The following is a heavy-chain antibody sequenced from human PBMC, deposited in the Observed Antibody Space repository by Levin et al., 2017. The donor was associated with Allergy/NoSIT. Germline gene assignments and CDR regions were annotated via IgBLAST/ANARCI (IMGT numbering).Heavy chain of an antibody. V-gene: IGHV3-74*01. J-gene: IGHJ4*02. D-gene: IGHD2-21*01. CDR3: ARGVAAVPWYFDY. CDR2: IHSDGTTI. CDR1: GFTFSSYS. Sequence: GESLKISCAASGFTFSSYSMYWVRQAPGKGLMWVSRIHSDGTTITYADSVKGRFTISRDNAKNTLFLQMNSLRAEDTAVYYCARGVAAVPWYFDYWGQGILVTVSS.